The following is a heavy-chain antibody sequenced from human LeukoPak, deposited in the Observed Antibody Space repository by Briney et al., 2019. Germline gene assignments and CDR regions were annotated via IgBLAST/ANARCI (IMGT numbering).Heavy chain of an antibody. D-gene: IGHD1-26*01. CDR3: AGRERPFGRDY. J-gene: IGHJ4*02. V-gene: IGHV1-69-2*01. Sequence: ASVKISCKASGYTFTDYYMHWVQQAPGKGLEWMGRVDPEDGETIYAEKFQGRVTITADTSTDTAYMELSSLRSEDTAVYYCAGRERPFGRDYWGQGTLVTVSS. CDR1: GYTFTDYY. CDR2: VDPEDGET.